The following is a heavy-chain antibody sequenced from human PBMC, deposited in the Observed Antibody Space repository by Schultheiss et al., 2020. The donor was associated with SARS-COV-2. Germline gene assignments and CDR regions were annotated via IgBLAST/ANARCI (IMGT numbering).Heavy chain of an antibody. V-gene: IGHV2-70*11. CDR3: ARMGGATLHYGIDV. CDR2: IYCDDDK. Sequence: QTLSLTCTVSGGSISSYYWSWIRQPPGKALEWLARIYCDDDKYYSTSLKSRHTISKDTSKNQVVLTMTNMDPVDTATYYCARMGGATLHYGIDVWVQGTMVTVSS. D-gene: IGHD4/OR15-4a*01. J-gene: IGHJ6*01. CDR1: GGSISSYYW.